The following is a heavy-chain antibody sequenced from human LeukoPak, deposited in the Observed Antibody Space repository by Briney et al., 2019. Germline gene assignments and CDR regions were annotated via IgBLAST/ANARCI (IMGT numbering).Heavy chain of an antibody. CDR1: GFTFSSYW. V-gene: IGHV3-74*01. D-gene: IGHD3-10*01. J-gene: IGHJ6*03. Sequence: GGSLRLSCAASGFTFSSYWMHWVRQAPGKGLVWVSRINSDGSSTSYADSVKGRFTISRDNAKNTLYLQMNSLRAEDTAVYYCARDVGMVRGFYYYYYMDVWGKGTTVTISS. CDR2: INSDGSST. CDR3: ARDVGMVRGFYYYYYMDV.